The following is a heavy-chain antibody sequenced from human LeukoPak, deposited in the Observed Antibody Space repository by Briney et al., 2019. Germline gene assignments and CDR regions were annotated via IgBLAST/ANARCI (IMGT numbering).Heavy chain of an antibody. J-gene: IGHJ4*02. CDR2: ISYDGSNK. D-gene: IGHD5-24*01. CDR1: GFTFSSYA. CDR3: ARGRRGMATSCDY. V-gene: IGHV3-30-3*01. Sequence: GRSLRLSCAASGFTFSSYAMHWVRQAPGKGLEWVAVISYDGSNKYYADSVKGRFTISRDNSKNTLYLQMNSLRAEDTAVYYCARGRRGMATSCDYWGQGTLVTVSS.